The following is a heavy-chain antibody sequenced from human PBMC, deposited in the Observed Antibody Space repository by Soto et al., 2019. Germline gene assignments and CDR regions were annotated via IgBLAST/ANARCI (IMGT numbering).Heavy chain of an antibody. J-gene: IGHJ3*02. Sequence: WASVKVSCKASGGTFSIYAISCVLQSPGQGLEWMGGIIPIFGTANYAQKFQGRVTITADKSTSTAYMELSSLRSEDTAVYYCARGGSGWYRDAFDIWGQGTMVTVSS. CDR1: GGTFSIYA. CDR2: IIPIFGTA. D-gene: IGHD6-19*01. CDR3: ARGGSGWYRDAFDI. V-gene: IGHV1-69*06.